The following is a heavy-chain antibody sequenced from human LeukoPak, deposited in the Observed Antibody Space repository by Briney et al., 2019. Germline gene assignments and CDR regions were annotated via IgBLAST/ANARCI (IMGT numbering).Heavy chain of an antibody. V-gene: IGHV1-18*01. CDR3: ARNGYSSGWYFGKYYYYYYMDV. CDR1: GYTFTSYG. J-gene: IGHJ6*03. D-gene: IGHD6-19*01. Sequence: GASVKVSCKASGYTFTSYGISWVRQAPGQGLEWMGWISAYNGNTNYAQKLQGRVTMTTDTSTSTAYMELRSLRSDDTAVYYCARNGYSSGWYFGKYYYYYYMDVWGKGTTVTVSS. CDR2: ISAYNGNT.